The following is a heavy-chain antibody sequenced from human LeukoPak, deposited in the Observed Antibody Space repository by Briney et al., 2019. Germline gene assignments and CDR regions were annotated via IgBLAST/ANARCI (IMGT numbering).Heavy chain of an antibody. Sequence: PSETLSLTCAVSGASMSRSDWWTWARQPPGKGLEWIGEIPHSGNTNYNPSLESRVTISLDKSKNQFSLNLSSVTAADTAVYYCARGYDYGSGRPGDNWFDPWGQGMLVTISA. J-gene: IGHJ5*02. D-gene: IGHD3-10*01. CDR2: IPHSGNT. CDR3: ARGYDYGSGRPGDNWFDP. CDR1: GASMSRSDW. V-gene: IGHV4-4*02.